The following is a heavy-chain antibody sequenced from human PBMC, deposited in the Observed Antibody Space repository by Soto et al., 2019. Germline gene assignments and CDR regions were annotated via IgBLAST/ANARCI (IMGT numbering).Heavy chain of an antibody. V-gene: IGHV3-72*01. CDR2: IKNKANSYGT. J-gene: IGHJ4*02. Sequence: EVQLVESGGALVQPGGSLRLSCAASGFTFSDHYMDCIRQAPGTGLEGVGRIKNKANSYGTEYAASVKGRFSISRDDSKNSMYLQMNSLETEDAAVYYYASGGLSAAYMSSRRQDHWGQGTLVTVSS. D-gene: IGHD2-2*01. CDR1: GFTFSDHY. CDR3: ASGGLSAAYMSSRRQDH.